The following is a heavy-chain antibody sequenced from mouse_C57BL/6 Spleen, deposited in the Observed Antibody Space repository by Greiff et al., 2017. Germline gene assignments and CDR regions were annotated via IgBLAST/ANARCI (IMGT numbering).Heavy chain of an antibody. CDR3: ASYYSNPAWFAY. CDR2: ILPGSGST. D-gene: IGHD2-5*01. Sequence: VQLQQSGAELMKPGASVKLSCTATGYTFTGYWIEWVQQRPGHGLEWIGEILPGSGSTNYNEKFKGKATFTADTSSNTAYMQLSRLTTEDSAIXYWASYYSNPAWFAYWGQGTLVTVSA. CDR1: GYTFTGYW. J-gene: IGHJ3*01. V-gene: IGHV1-9*01.